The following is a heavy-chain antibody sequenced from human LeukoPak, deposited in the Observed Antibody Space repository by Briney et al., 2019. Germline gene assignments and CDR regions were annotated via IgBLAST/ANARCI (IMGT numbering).Heavy chain of an antibody. Sequence: SETLSLTCTVSGGSISSSSYYWGWIRQPPGKGLEWIGSIYYSGSTYYNPSLKSRVTISVDTSKNQFSLKLSSVTAADTAVYYCTRDTYCTGGNCPKDWGQGTLVTVSS. CDR3: TRDTYCTGGNCPKD. CDR2: IYYSGST. V-gene: IGHV4-39*07. J-gene: IGHJ4*02. CDR1: GGSISSSSYY. D-gene: IGHD2-15*01.